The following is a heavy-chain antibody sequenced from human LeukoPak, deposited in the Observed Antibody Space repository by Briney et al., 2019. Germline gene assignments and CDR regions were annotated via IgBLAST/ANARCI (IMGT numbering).Heavy chain of an antibody. CDR1: GYTLTKLS. CDR3: ATLSGSYNWFDP. V-gene: IGHV1-24*01. J-gene: IGHJ5*02. Sequence: ASVKVSCKVSGYTLTKLSMHWVRQAPGKGLEWIGGFDPEDGETIYAQKFQDRVTMTEDTSTDTAYMDLSSLRSEDTAVYYCATLSGSYNWFDPWGQGTLVTVSS. CDR2: FDPEDGET. D-gene: IGHD3-10*01.